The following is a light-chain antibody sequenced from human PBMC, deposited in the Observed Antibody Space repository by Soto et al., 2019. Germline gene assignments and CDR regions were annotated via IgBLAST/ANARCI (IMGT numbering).Light chain of an antibody. CDR2: AAS. J-gene: IGKJ4*01. CDR1: QSISSY. CDR3: KQSYSTPLT. V-gene: IGKV1-39*01. Sequence: DIQMTQSPSSLSASVGDRVTITCRASQSISSYLNWYQQKPWKAPKLLIYAASSLQSWVPSRFSGSGSCTDFTLAISSLPHEDFATYYCKQSYSTPLTFGGGTKVDIK.